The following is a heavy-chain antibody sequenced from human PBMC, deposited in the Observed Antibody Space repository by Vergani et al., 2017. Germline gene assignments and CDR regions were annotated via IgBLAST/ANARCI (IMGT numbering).Heavy chain of an antibody. Sequence: QVQLVESGGGVVQPGRSLRLSCAASGFTFSSYGMHWVRQAPGKGLEWVAVIWYDGSNKYYADSVKGRFTISRDNSKNTLYLQMNSLRAEDTAVYYCARAGIAAADDFDYWGQGTLVTVSS. V-gene: IGHV3-33*01. CDR3: ARAGIAAADDFDY. D-gene: IGHD6-13*01. J-gene: IGHJ4*02. CDR2: IWYDGSNK. CDR1: GFTFSSYG.